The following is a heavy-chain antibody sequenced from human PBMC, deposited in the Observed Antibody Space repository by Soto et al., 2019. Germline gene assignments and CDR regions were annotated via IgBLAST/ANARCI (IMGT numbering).Heavy chain of an antibody. V-gene: IGHV1-18*01. CDR2: ISTFNGNT. J-gene: IGHJ4*02. D-gene: IGHD3-10*01. CDR3: ARGGENFDY. CDR1: GYTFITYG. Sequence: GXSVKVSCKASGYTFITYGLRWVRQAPVQGPEWMGWISTFNGNTNYSQKFQGRVTMTTDTSTRTAYMEVRSLGSDDTAVYYCARGGENFDYWGQGAPVTVSS.